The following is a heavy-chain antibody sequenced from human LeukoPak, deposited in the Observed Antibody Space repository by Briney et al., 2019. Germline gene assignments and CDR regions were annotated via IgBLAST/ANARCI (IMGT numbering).Heavy chain of an antibody. CDR3: TRGSSGYGLGWFDP. CDR2: MNPSSGNT. V-gene: IGHV1-8*01. D-gene: IGHD5-12*01. Sequence: ASVKVSCKASGYTFTSYDVNWVRQATGQGLEWIGGMNPSSGNTGFGQKFQGRVSLTRDTSTSTAYMELSSLRSDDTAVYYCTRGSSGYGLGWFDPWGQGTLVTVSS. CDR1: GYTFTSYD. J-gene: IGHJ5*02.